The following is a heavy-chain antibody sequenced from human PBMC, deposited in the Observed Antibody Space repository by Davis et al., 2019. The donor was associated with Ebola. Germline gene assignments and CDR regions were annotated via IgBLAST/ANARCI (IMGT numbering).Heavy chain of an antibody. D-gene: IGHD5-18*01. V-gene: IGHV4-34*01. J-gene: IGHJ4*02. CDR2: INHSGST. Sequence: MPSETLSLTCAVYGGSFSGYYWSWIRQPPGKGLEWIGEINHSGSTNYNPSLKSRVTISVDTSKNQFSLKLSSVTAADTAVYYCARLVTAMTRPVYYFDYWGQGTLVTVSS. CDR3: ARLVTAMTRPVYYFDY. CDR1: GGSFSGYY.